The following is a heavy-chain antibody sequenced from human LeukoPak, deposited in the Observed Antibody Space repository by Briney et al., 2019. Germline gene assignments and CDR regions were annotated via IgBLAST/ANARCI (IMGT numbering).Heavy chain of an antibody. CDR3: AKVVVVPAATTKTYYFDF. J-gene: IGHJ4*02. CDR1: GFTFTGYA. V-gene: IGHV3-23*01. D-gene: IGHD2-2*01. CDR2: ISGSGHST. Sequence: SGGSLRLSCAASGFTFTGYAMSWVRQAPGKGLEWVSAISGSGHSTDYADSVKGRFTISRDNSKNTLYLQMNSLRAEDTAVYYCAKVVVVPAATTKTYYFDFWGQGTLVTVSS.